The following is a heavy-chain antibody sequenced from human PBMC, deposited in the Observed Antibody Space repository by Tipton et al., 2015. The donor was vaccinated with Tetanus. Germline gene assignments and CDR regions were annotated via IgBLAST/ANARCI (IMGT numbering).Heavy chain of an antibody. CDR2: ISGNGRRT. J-gene: IGHJ4*02. CDR1: GFTFSGYA. CDR3: ARVLTVEATFDY. D-gene: IGHD1-26*01. V-gene: IGHV3-48*03. Sequence: SLRLSCATSGFTFSGYAMSWVRQAPGKGLEWVSMISGNGRRTIYADSVKGRFTISRDNAEHSLYLQMNSLRAEDTAVYYCARVLTVEATFDYWGQGTLVTVSS.